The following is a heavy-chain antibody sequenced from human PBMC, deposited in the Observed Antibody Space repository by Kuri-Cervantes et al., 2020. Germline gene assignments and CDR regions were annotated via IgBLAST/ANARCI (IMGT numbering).Heavy chain of an antibody. D-gene: IGHD2-21*01. CDR1: GFAFSSYG. Sequence: GGSLRLSCAASGFAFSSYGMHWVRQAPGKGLEWVAVISYDGSNKYYADSVKGRFTIARDNSKNSLYLQMNSLRAEDPAVYYCAKLTIVGWTVTSGPEDYWGQGTLVTVSS. V-gene: IGHV3-30*18. CDR2: ISYDGSNK. J-gene: IGHJ4*02. CDR3: AKLTIVGWTVTSGPEDY.